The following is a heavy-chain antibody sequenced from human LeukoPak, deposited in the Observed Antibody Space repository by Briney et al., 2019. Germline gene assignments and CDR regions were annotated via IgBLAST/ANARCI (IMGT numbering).Heavy chain of an antibody. CDR1: TLTFSSFG. CDR2: IRSDGSDT. CDR3: AKDKGVRYFDY. V-gene: IGHV3-30*02. Sequence: PGGSLRLSRAASTLTFSSFGMHWVRQAPGKGLEWVTFIRSDGSDTYYADSVKGRFTISRDNSMNTLYLQMNSLRPEDTAVYYCAKDKGVRYFDYWGQGTLVTVSS. J-gene: IGHJ4*02. D-gene: IGHD1-1*01.